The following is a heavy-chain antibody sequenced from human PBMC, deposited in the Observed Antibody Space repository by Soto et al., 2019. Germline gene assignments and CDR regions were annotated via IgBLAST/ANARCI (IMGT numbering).Heavy chain of an antibody. J-gene: IGHJ6*03. V-gene: IGHV3-64*02. CDR1: GFILSNYA. CDR3: ARGGRVTNSYHYYYMDV. D-gene: IGHD4-17*01. CDR2: IRSSGSGT. Sequence: GGSLRLSCAASGFILSNYAMHWVRQGPGRGLEYLASIRSSGSGTHYADSVKGRFTISRDNSKNTLYLQMGSLRTDDTALYHCARGGRVTNSYHYYYMDVSGKRPTVTVS.